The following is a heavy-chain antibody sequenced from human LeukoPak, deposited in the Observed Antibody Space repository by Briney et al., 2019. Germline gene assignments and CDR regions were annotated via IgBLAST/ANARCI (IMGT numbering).Heavy chain of an antibody. CDR3: ARDGRWLQLKNYSSYIDV. D-gene: IGHD5-24*01. CDR2: IYASGIP. J-gene: IGHJ6*03. Sequence: SETLSLTCTVSGGSISSSYWCWIRQPAGKGLEWIGRIYASGIPNYNPSLKSRVTLSVDTSKNPLCLNQSSVTEPDTAVCNSARDGRWLQLKNYSSYIDVWGKGTTVTVSS. V-gene: IGHV4-4*07. CDR1: GGSISSSY.